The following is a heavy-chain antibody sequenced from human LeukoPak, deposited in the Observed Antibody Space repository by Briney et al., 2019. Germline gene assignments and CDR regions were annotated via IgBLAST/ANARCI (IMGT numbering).Heavy chain of an antibody. V-gene: IGHV4-39*01. CDR2: IYYSGST. D-gene: IGHD3-10*01. CDR1: GGSISSSSYY. J-gene: IGHJ6*03. Sequence: NPSETLSLTCTVWGGSISSSSYYWGGIRQPPGEGVEWIGKIYYSGSTYYNRARKSRVTISLDTSKNQFSLKLSSVTAADTAVSYCATVSRGFGESSKYYAYYYLAVWGKGTTVTISS. CDR3: ATVSRGFGESSKYYAYYYLAV.